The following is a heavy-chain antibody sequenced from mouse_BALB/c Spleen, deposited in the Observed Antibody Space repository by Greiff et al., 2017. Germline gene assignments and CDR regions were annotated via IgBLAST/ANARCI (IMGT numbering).Heavy chain of an antibody. CDR3: ARGGITRAMDY. D-gene: IGHD2-4*01. CDR2: IDPENGNT. J-gene: IGHJ4*01. V-gene: IGHV14-1*02. CDR1: GFNIKDYY. Sequence: VQLQQSGAELVRPGALVKLSCKASGFNIKDYYMHWVKQRPEQGLEWIGWIDPENGNTIYDPKFQGKASITADTSSNTAYLQPSSLTSEDTAVYYCARGGITRAMDYWGQGTSVTVSS.